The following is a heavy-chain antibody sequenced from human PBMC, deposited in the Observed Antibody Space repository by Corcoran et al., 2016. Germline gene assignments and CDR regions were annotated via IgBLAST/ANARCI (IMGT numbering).Heavy chain of an antibody. V-gene: IGHV1-69*01. CDR2: IIPIFGTA. J-gene: IGHJ4*02. CDR1: GGTFSSYA. D-gene: IGHD6-19*01. Sequence: QVQLVQSGAEVKKPGSSVKVSCKASGGTFSSYAISWVRQAPGQGLEWMGGIIPIFGTANYAQKFQGRVTITADESTSTAYMELSSLRSEDTAVYYCARGDNSIAVAAIGYYFDYWGQGTLVTVSS. CDR3: ARGDNSIAVAAIGYYFDY.